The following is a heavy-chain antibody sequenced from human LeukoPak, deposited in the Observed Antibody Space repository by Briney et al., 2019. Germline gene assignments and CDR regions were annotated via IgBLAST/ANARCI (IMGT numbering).Heavy chain of an antibody. CDR1: GFTVSSNY. V-gene: IGHV3-66*01. CDR2: IYSGGST. Sequence: PGGSLRLSCAASGFTVSSNYMSWVRQAPGKGLEWVSVIYSGGSTYYADSVKGRFTISRDNSKNTLYLQMNSLRAEDTAVYYCAKVTRRGQTSPFDYWGQGTLVTVSS. CDR3: AKVTRRGQTSPFDY. J-gene: IGHJ4*02. D-gene: IGHD3-10*01.